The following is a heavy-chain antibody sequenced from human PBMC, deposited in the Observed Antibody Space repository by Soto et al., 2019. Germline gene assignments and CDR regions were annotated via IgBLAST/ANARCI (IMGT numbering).Heavy chain of an antibody. J-gene: IGHJ4*02. CDR2: LSSSSSTI. CDR1: GFTFSSYS. CDR3: ARDFGFGELFLAY. D-gene: IGHD3-10*01. Sequence: PRGFLRLSCAASGFTFSSYSMNWVRQAPGKGLEWVSYLSSSSSTIYHADSVKGRFTISRDKAKNSLYLQMNSLRAEDTAVYYCARDFGFGELFLAYWGQGTLVNVSS. V-gene: IGHV3-48*01.